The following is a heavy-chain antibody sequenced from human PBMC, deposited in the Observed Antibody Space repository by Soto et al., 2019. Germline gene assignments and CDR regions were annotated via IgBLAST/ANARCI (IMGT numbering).Heavy chain of an antibody. CDR1: GFTFSDYY. V-gene: IGHV3-11*01. CDR2: ISRSGSTI. J-gene: IGHJ4*02. Sequence: GGSLRLSCAASGFTFSDYYMSWIRQAPGKGLEWVSYISRSGSTIHYADSVKGRFTISRDNAKNSLYLQMNSLRAEDTAVYYCARSTLRYYYDTSGYHFDYWGQGTLVTVSS. CDR3: ARSTLRYYYDTSGYHFDY. D-gene: IGHD3-22*01.